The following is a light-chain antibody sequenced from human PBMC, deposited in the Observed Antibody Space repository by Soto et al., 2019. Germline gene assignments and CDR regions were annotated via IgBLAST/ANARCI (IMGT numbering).Light chain of an antibody. V-gene: IGKV3-20*01. CDR2: GAS. Sequence: EIVMTQSPATLSVSPGERATLSCRASQSVSNNYLAWYQQKPGQAPRLLIYGASSRATGIPDRFSGSGSGTDFTLTISRLEPEDFAVYYCQQYGSSPITFGQGTRLENK. CDR1: QSVSNNY. J-gene: IGKJ5*01. CDR3: QQYGSSPIT.